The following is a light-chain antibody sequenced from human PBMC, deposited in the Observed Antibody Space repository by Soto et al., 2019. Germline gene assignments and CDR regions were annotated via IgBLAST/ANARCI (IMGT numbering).Light chain of an antibody. J-gene: IGKJ5*01. CDR3: QQRSNWPPIT. V-gene: IGKV3-11*01. CDR2: DAS. Sequence: EIVLTQSPGTLSFSPGERGTLSRRASQSVSSYLAWYQRKPGQAPRLLIYDASNRATGIPARFSGSGSGTDFTLTISSLEPEDFAIYYCQQRSNWPPITFGQGTRLEI. CDR1: QSVSSY.